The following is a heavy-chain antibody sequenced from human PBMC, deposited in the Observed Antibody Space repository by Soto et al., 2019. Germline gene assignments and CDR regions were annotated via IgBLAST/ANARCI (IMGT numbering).Heavy chain of an antibody. CDR2: IIPIFGTT. J-gene: IGHJ4*02. Sequence: QVQLVQSGAEVKKPGSSVKVSCKASGGTFSSFAISWVRQAPGQGLEWMGGIIPIFGTTNYAQKSQGRVTITAAESTRTAYMEVTTLRSEDTAVYYCARDRDHTYDYWGQGTLVTVSS. CDR3: ARDRDHTYDY. CDR1: GGTFSSFA. V-gene: IGHV1-69*01.